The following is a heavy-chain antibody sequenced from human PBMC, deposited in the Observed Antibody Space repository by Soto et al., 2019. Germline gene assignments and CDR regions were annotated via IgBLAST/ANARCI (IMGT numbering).Heavy chain of an antibody. D-gene: IGHD3-10*01. CDR2: MNPNSGNT. J-gene: IGHJ3*02. Sequence: ASVKVSCKASGYTFTSYDINWVRQATGQGLEWMGWMNPNSGNTGYAQKFQGRVTMTRNTSISTAYMELSSLRSEDTAVYCCAIPRHYFDAFDIWGQGTMVTVSS. CDR1: GYTFTSYD. V-gene: IGHV1-8*01. CDR3: AIPRHYFDAFDI.